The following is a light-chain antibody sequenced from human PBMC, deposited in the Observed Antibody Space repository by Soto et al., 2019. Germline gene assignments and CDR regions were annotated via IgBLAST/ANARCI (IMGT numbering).Light chain of an antibody. CDR3: QQYYSTPWT. V-gene: IGKV4-1*01. CDR1: HIFLYSSNNKNY. J-gene: IGKJ1*01. Sequence: DIVMTQSPDSLAVSLGEMATINCKSIHIFLYSSNNKNYLAWYQQRPGQPPKMVIYWASTRESGVPDRFSGSGSGTDFTLTISSLQAEDVALYYCQQYYSTPWTFGQGTKVDIK. CDR2: WAS.